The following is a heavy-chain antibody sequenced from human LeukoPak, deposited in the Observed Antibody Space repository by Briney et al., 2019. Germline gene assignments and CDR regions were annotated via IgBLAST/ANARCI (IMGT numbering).Heavy chain of an antibody. J-gene: IGHJ4*02. CDR3: AKGGGGDFPFDY. CDR1: GFTFSSYV. V-gene: IGHV3-23*01. D-gene: IGHD2-21*02. Sequence: GGSLRLSCAASGFTFSSYVMSWVRQAPGKGLEWVSSISGRGGSTFYADPVKGRFTISRDISTNIVYLQMDSLRAEDTAVYYCAKGGGGDFPFDYWGQGTLVTVSS. CDR2: ISGRGGST.